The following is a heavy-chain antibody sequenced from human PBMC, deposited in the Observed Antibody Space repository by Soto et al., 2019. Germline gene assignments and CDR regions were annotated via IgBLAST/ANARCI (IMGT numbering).Heavy chain of an antibody. CDR2: IYATGTT. CDR1: GASISGFY. V-gene: IGHV4-4*07. J-gene: IGHJ5*02. D-gene: IGHD1-1*01. Sequence: SETLSLTCTVSGASISGFYWSWIRKSAGKGLEWIGRIYATGTTDYNPSLKSRVMMSVDTSKKQFSLKLRPVTAADTAVYYCVRDGTKTLRDWFDPWGQGISVTVS. CDR3: VRDGTKTLRDWFDP.